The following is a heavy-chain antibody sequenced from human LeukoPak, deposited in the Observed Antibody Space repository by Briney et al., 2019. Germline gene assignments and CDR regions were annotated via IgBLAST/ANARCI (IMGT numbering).Heavy chain of an antibody. D-gene: IGHD5-24*01. CDR2: LNPNSGDT. CDR1: GYTFTDYY. V-gene: IGHV1-2*02. CDR3: ARGRNIEMTTMSGGSDY. Sequence: ASVTVSCKASGYTFTDYYMHWVRQAPGQGLGWMGWLNPNSGDTNYAQKFQGRVSMTRDTSISTAYMDLSDLRSDDTAVYYCARGRNIEMTTMSGGSDYWGQGTLVTVSS. J-gene: IGHJ4*02.